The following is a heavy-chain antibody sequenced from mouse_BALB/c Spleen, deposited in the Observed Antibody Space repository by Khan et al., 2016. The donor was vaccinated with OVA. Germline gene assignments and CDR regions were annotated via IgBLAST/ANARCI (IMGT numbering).Heavy chain of an antibody. CDR1: GFTFTSYG. V-gene: IGHV1S134*01. CDR2: IYPGNGYT. CDR3: AATYYRNYFDY. D-gene: IGHD2-14*01. J-gene: IGHJ2*01. Sequence: VQLQQSGAELGRPGSSVKLSCKTSGFTFTSYGIKWVKQRPGQGLEWIGYIYPGNGYTVYNEKFQGKATLTSDTSFSTAYMQLRSLTSEDSAISFCAATYYRNYFDYWGQGTTLTVSS.